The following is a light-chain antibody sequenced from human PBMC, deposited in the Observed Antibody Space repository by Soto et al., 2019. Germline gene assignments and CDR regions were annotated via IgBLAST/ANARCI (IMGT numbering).Light chain of an antibody. CDR2: GAS. J-gene: IGKJ1*01. CDR3: QQYGNSPRT. V-gene: IGKV3-20*01. CDR1: QSVNSNF. Sequence: EIVLTQSPGTLSLSPGERATLSCRASQSVNSNFLAWYQQKPGQAPRLLISGASNRATGIPDRFSGSGSGTDFTLTISRLEPEDFAVYYCQQYGNSPRTFDQGTKVELK.